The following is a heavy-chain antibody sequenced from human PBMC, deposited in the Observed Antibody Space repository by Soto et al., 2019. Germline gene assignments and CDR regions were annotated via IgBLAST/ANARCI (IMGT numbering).Heavy chain of an antibody. CDR2: IYWDDDK. D-gene: IGHD5-18*01. CDR3: AHSRIQLWSIFFDY. J-gene: IGHJ4*02. Sequence: QITLKESGPTLVKPTQTLTLTCTFSGFSLSTSGVGVGWIRQPPGKALEWLALIYWDDDKRYSPSLKSRLTITKDTSKHQVVLTMTNMDPVDTATYYCAHSRIQLWSIFFDYWGQGTLVTVSS. CDR1: GFSLSTSGVG. V-gene: IGHV2-5*02.